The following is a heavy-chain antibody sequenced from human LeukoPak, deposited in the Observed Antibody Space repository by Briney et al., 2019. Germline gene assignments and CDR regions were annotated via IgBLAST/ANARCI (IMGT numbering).Heavy chain of an antibody. CDR3: AKDREMATITRGPVDY. J-gene: IGHJ4*02. CDR1: GFTFSSYW. Sequence: GGSLRLSCAASGFTFSSYWMSWVRQAPGKGLEWVSAISGSGGSTYYADSVKGRFTISRDNSKNTLYLQMNSLRAEDTAVYYCAKDREMATITRGPVDYWGQGTLVTVSS. D-gene: IGHD5-24*01. V-gene: IGHV3-23*01. CDR2: ISGSGGST.